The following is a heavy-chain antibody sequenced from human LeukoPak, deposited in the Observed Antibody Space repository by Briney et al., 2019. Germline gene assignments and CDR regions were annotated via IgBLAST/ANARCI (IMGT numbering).Heavy chain of an antibody. J-gene: IGHJ6*02. CDR1: GDSITSSIYY. Sequence: PSETLSLTCTVSGDSITSSIYYWGWIRQPPGKGLEWIGNIHYSGNTYYNPSLESRVTISVDTSKNQFSLKVSSVTAADTAMYYCARSLSYRQLSYYGMDVWGQGTTVTVSS. CDR2: IHYSGNT. V-gene: IGHV4-39*07. CDR3: ARSLSYRQLSYYGMDV. D-gene: IGHD6-13*01.